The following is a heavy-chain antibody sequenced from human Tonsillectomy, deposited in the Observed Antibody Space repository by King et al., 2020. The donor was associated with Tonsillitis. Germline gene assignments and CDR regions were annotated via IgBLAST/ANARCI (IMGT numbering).Heavy chain of an antibody. J-gene: IGHJ5*02. CDR2: INPNSGCT. V-gene: IGHV1-2*02. Sequence: VQLVQSGAEVKKPGASVKVSCKASGYTFTGYYMHWVRQAPGQGLEWMGWINPNSGCTKYAQKFHGRVTMTRDTSSSTAYMELSRLRSDDTAVYYCARGGIRGLYGWFDPWGQGTLVTVSS. CDR3: ARGGIRGLYGWFDP. CDR1: GYTFTGYY. D-gene: IGHD2-8*01.